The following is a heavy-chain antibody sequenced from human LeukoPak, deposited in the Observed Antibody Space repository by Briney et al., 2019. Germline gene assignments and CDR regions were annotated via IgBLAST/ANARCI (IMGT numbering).Heavy chain of an antibody. CDR2: ISRSGSTI. CDR1: GFTFSSYE. CDR3: ARNPSGTAMAGYYYGMDV. J-gene: IGHJ6*01. Sequence: PGGSLRLSCAASGFTFSSYEMNWVRQAPWKGLDGVSYISRSGSTIYYADSVKGRFTISRDNAKNSLYLQMNSLRAEDTAVYYCARNPSGTAMAGYYYGMDVWGQGPTVTVSS. D-gene: IGHD5-18*01. V-gene: IGHV3-48*03.